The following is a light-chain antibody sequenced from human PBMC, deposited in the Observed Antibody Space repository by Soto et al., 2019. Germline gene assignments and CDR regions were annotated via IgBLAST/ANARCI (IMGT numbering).Light chain of an antibody. CDR2: DVS. V-gene: IGLV2-14*01. J-gene: IGLJ1*01. CDR3: SSFSSVTTYV. Sequence: QSALTQPASVSGSPGQSITISCTGTSSDVGAYNYDSWYQQYPGGAPKVIIYDVSHRPAGVSNRFSGSKSGNTASLTISGLQTQDETDYYCSSFSSVTTYVFVTMTKV. CDR1: SSDVGAYNY.